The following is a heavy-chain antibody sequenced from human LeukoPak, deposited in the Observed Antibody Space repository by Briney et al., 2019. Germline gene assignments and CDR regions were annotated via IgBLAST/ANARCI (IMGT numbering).Heavy chain of an antibody. J-gene: IGHJ3*02. CDR3: ARGGYYYDSSFDAFDI. D-gene: IGHD3-22*01. CDR1: GYTFTGYY. V-gene: IGHV1-2*02. Sequence: ASVKVSCKASGYTFTGYYMHWVRQAPGQGLEWMGWINPNSGGTNYAQKFQGRVTMTRDTSISTAYMELSRLRSDDTAVYYCARGGYYYDSSFDAFDIWGQGTMVTVSS. CDR2: INPNSGGT.